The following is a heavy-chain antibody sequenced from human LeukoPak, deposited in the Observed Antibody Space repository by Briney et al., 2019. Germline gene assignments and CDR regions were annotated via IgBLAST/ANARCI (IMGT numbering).Heavy chain of an antibody. Sequence: GRSLRLSCAASGFTFSSYGMHWVRQAPGKGLEWVSAISGSGGSTYYADSVKGRFTISRDNSKNTLYLQMNSLRAEDTAVYYCAKDQWGSGWYPSFGYWGQGTLVTVSS. J-gene: IGHJ4*02. V-gene: IGHV3-23*01. CDR2: ISGSGGST. D-gene: IGHD6-19*01. CDR1: GFTFSSYG. CDR3: AKDQWGSGWYPSFGY.